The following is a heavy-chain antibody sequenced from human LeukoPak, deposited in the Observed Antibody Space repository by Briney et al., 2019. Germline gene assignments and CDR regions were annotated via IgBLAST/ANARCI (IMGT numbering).Heavy chain of an antibody. V-gene: IGHV3-23*01. D-gene: IGHD3-9*01. CDR3: AKDVFELYDIYDH. CDR1: GFTFSNYA. Sequence: GGSLRLSCTASGFTFSNYAMSWVRRAPGKGLEWVSAISGNGGSTFDADSVKGRFTISRDNSKNTLYLQMNSLRAEDTAIYYCAKDVFELYDIYDHWGQGTLVTVSS. CDR2: ISGNGGST. J-gene: IGHJ4*02.